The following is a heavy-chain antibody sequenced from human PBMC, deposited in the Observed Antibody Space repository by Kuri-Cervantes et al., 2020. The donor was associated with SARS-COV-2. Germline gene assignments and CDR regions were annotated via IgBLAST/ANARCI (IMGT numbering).Heavy chain of an antibody. D-gene: IGHD3/OR15-3a*01. Sequence: GESLKISCAASGFTFSSYWMSWVRQAPGKGLEWVSSISSSSSYIYYADSVKGRFTISRDNAKNSLYLQMNSLRAEDTAVYYCAREAWAGYFVENWFDPWGQGTLVTVSS. J-gene: IGHJ5*02. CDR1: GFTFSSYW. CDR2: ISSSSSYI. CDR3: AREAWAGYFVENWFDP. V-gene: IGHV3-21*01.